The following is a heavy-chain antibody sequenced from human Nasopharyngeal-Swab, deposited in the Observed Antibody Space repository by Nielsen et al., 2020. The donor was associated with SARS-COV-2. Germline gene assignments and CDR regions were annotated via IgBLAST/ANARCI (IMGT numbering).Heavy chain of an antibody. J-gene: IGHJ6*02. CDR3: ASSADCGPTKAYYALDV. V-gene: IGHV4-59*01. D-gene: IGHD2-21*02. Sequence: WIRQPPGKGLEWIGYIYYTGSTNYNPSLKSRVTMSVDTSKNQFSLKLSSVTAADTAVYYCASSADCGPTKAYYALDVWGQGTTVTVSS. CDR2: IYYTGST.